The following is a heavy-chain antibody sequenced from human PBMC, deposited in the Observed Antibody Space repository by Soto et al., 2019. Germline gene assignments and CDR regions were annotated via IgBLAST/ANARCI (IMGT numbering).Heavy chain of an antibody. CDR2: IYYSGST. D-gene: IGHD3-10*01. V-gene: IGHV4-61*01. CDR1: GGSVSSGSYY. Sequence: PSETLSLTCTVSGGSVSSGSYYWSWIRQPPGKGLEWIGYIYYSGSTNYNPSLKSRVTISVDTSKNQFSLKLSSVTAADTAVYYCARGGLDRTIFDWYYYGSGSFVFESPNWFDPWGQGTLVTVSS. CDR3: ARGGLDRTIFDWYYYGSGSFVFESPNWFDP. J-gene: IGHJ5*02.